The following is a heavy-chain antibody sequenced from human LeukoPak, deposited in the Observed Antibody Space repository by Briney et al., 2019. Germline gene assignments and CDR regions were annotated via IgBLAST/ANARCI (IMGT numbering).Heavy chain of an antibody. J-gene: IGHJ4*02. CDR2: IIPIFGTA. CDR3: AIGDWRDRYCSSTSCYHFDH. Sequence: ASVKVSCKASGYTFTGYYIQWVRQAPGQGLEWMGGIIPIFGTANYAQKFQGRVTITADESTSTAYMELSSLRSEDTAVYYCAIGDWRDRYCSSTSCYHFDHWGQGTLVTVSS. V-gene: IGHV1-69*13. CDR1: GYTFTGYY. D-gene: IGHD2-2*01.